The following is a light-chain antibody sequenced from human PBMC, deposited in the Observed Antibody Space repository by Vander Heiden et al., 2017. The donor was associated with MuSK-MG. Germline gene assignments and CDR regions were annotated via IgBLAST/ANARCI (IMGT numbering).Light chain of an antibody. CDR1: QAITSS. CDR3: QQDDSTPVT. Sequence: DIQMTQSPSSLSASVGDRVTITCRASQAITSSLAWYQQKPAKAPKLLLHAASSGSGSGTDFSLTISSLQPEDYATYYCQQDDSTPVTFGGGTKVELK. CDR2: AAS. V-gene: IGKV1-NL1*01. J-gene: IGKJ4*01.